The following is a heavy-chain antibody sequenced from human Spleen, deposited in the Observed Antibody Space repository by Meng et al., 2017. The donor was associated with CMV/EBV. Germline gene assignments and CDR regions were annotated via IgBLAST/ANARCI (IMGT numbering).Heavy chain of an antibody. Sequence: LQVSAPGLVKPSGTLSLTSAFPGGSISISTLRRWVLQPPGKGLEWIGEIYHSWGTNYNPSLRGRVTISLDKSKNQFSPTLRSVTAADTAVYYFARDPYATGWAGWGQGTLVTVSS. CDR3: ARDPYATGWAG. D-gene: IGHD6-19*01. V-gene: IGHV4-4*02. CDR1: GGSISISTL. J-gene: IGHJ4*02. CDR2: IYHSWGT.